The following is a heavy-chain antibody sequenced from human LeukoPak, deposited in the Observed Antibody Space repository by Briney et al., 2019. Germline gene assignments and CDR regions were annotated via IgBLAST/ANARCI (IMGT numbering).Heavy chain of an antibody. CDR3: TNAHHSGGYYYVDYFDY. Sequence: GGSLRLSCAASGFTFSDYYMSWIRQAPGKGLEWVSYISSSGSTIYYADSVKGRFTISRDNAKNSLYLQMNSLRAEDTAVYYCTNAHHSGGYYYVDYFDYWAREPWSPSPQ. V-gene: IGHV3-11*01. CDR1: GFTFSDYY. D-gene: IGHD3-22*01. J-gene: IGHJ4*02. CDR2: ISSSGSTI.